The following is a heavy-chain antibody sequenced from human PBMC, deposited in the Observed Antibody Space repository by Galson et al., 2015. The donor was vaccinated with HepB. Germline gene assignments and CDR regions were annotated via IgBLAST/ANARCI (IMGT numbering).Heavy chain of an antibody. Sequence: SVKVSCKASGYTFTSYGISWVRQAPGQGLEWMGWISAYNGNTNYAQKLQGRVTMTTDTSTSTAYMELRSLRSDDTAVYYCARSYYSSSWYSPPRSPATDYWGQGTLVTVSS. CDR1: GYTFTSYG. D-gene: IGHD6-13*01. V-gene: IGHV1-18*01. CDR3: ARSYYSSSWYSPPRSPATDY. CDR2: ISAYNGNT. J-gene: IGHJ4*02.